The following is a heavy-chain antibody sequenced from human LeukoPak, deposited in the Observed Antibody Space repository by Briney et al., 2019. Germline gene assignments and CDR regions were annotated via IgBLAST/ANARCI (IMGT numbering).Heavy chain of an antibody. CDR3: ARDVDLVVVVAASQKGHNWFDP. CDR2: IIPIFGIA. CDR1: GGTFSSYA. Sequence: ASVKVSCKASGGTFSSYAISWVRQAPGQGLEWMGRIIPIFGIANYAQKFQGRVTITADKSTSTAYMELSSLRSEDTAVYYCARDVDLVVVVAASQKGHNWFDPWGQGTLVTVSS. D-gene: IGHD2-15*01. J-gene: IGHJ5*02. V-gene: IGHV1-69*04.